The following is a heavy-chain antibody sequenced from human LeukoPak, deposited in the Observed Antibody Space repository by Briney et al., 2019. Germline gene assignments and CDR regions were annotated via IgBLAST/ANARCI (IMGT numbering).Heavy chain of an antibody. Sequence: ASVKVSCKASGYTFTSYYMHWVRQALGQGLEWMGIINPSGGSTSYAQKFQGRVTTTRDTSTSTVYMELSSLRSEDTAVYYCARDDYGSGSSYWGQGTLVTVPS. CDR3: ARDDYGSGSSY. V-gene: IGHV1-46*01. CDR2: INPSGGST. D-gene: IGHD3-10*01. J-gene: IGHJ4*02. CDR1: GYTFTSYY.